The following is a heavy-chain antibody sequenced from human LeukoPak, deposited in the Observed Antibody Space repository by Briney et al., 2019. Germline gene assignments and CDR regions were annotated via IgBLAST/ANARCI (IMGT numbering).Heavy chain of an antibody. V-gene: IGHV6-1*01. J-gene: IGHJ5*02. CDR1: GDSVSSNSAA. Sequence: SQTLSLTCAISGDSVSSNSAAWNWIRQSPSRGLEWLGRTYYRSKWYNDYAVSVKSRITINPDTSKNQFSLQLNSVTPEDTAVYYCAGSYYYGSGSYYNWLDPWGQGTLVTVSS. CDR3: AGSYYYGSGSYYNWLDP. CDR2: TYYRSKWYN. D-gene: IGHD3-10*01.